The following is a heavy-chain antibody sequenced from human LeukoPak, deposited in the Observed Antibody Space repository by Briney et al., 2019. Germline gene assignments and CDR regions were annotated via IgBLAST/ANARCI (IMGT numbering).Heavy chain of an antibody. CDR1: DTPSTAIL. CDR2: INAGNGNT. V-gene: IGHV1-3*01. CDR3: ARDGSVGATRPHY. J-gene: IGHJ4*02. D-gene: IGHD1-26*01. Sequence: ASVKVSARALDTPSTAILSIWGARPPGKGLSGWGWINAGNGNTKYSQKFQGRVTITRGTSASTAYMELSSLRSEDTAVYYCARDGSVGATRPHYWGQGTLVTVSS.